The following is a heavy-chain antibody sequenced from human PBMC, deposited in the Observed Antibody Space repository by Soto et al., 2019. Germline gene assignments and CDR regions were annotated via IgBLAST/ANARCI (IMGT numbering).Heavy chain of an antibody. CDR1: GYTFTSYY. CDR3: ARDPAPDDLYSYGPADYYYYGMDV. D-gene: IGHD5-18*01. J-gene: IGHJ6*04. V-gene: IGHV1-46*01. CDR2: INPSGGST. Sequence: GASVKVSCKASGYTFTSYYMHWVRQAPGQGLEWMGIINPSGGSTSYAQKFQGRVTMTRDTSTNTVYMELSSLRSEDTAVYYCARDPAPDDLYSYGPADYYYYGMDVWGKGTTVTVSS.